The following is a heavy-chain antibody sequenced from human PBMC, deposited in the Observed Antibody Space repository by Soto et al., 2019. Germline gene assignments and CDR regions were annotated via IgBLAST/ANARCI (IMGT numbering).Heavy chain of an antibody. CDR1: GGTFSSYA. Sequence: QVQLVQSGAEVKKPGSSVKVSCKASGGTFSSYAISWVRQAPEQGLEWMGGIIPIFGTANYAQKFQGRVTITADESTSTAYMELSSLRSEDTAVYYCARGLWFGYYYYYGMDVWGQGTTVTVSS. CDR2: IIPIFGTA. J-gene: IGHJ6*02. V-gene: IGHV1-69*01. CDR3: ARGLWFGYYYYYGMDV. D-gene: IGHD5-18*01.